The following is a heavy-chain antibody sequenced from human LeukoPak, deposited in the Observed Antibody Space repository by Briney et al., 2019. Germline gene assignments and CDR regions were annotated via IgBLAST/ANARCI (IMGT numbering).Heavy chain of an antibody. Sequence: TGGSLRLSCAASGFTFSSYAMHWVRQAPGKGLEWVAVISYDGSNKYYADSVKGRFTISRDNSKNTLYLQMNSLRAEDTAVYYCARASSGWYLFDYWGQGTLVTVSS. CDR3: ARASSGWYLFDY. D-gene: IGHD6-19*01. J-gene: IGHJ4*02. CDR1: GFTFSSYA. CDR2: ISYDGSNK. V-gene: IGHV3-30*04.